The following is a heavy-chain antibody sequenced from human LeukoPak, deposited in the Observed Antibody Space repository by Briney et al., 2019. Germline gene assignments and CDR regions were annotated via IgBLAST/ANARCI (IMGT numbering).Heavy chain of an antibody. CDR3: ARVTETNDLDY. J-gene: IGHJ4*02. V-gene: IGHV3-21*01. CDR2: ISSSSSYI. CDR1: GFTFSSHS. Sequence: GGSLRLSCAASGFTFSSHSMNWVRQAPGKGLEWVSSISSSSSYIYYADSVKGRFTISRDNAKNSLYLQMNSLRAEDTAVYYCARVTETNDLDYWGQGTLVTVSS.